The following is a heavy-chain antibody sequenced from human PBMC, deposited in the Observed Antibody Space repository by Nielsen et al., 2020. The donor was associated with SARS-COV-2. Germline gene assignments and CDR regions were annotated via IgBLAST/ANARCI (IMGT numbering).Heavy chain of an antibody. CDR1: GFTFSSYA. Sequence: GESLKISCAASGFTFSSYAMSWVRQAPGKGLEWVSAISGSGGSTYYADSVKGRFTISRDNSKNTLYLQMNSLRAEDTAVYYCAKVSVLWFGELLPRSLDYWGQGTLVTVSS. V-gene: IGHV3-23*01. J-gene: IGHJ4*02. CDR3: AKVSVLWFGELLPRSLDY. CDR2: ISGSGGST. D-gene: IGHD3-10*01.